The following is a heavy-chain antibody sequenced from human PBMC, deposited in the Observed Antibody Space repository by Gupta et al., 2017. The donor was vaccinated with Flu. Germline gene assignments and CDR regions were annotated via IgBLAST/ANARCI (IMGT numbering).Heavy chain of an antibody. Sequence: QVQLQQWGAGLLKPSETLSLTCAVYGGSFSGYYWSWLRQPPGKGLEWIGEIKHSGSTNYNPSLKSRVTISVDTSKNQFSLKLSSVTAADTAVYYCARGSPHDYGDLHVKGGVGYYYGMDVWGQGTTVTVSS. CDR2: IKHSGST. CDR3: ARGSPHDYGDLHVKGGVGYYYGMDV. V-gene: IGHV4-34*01. D-gene: IGHD4-17*01. J-gene: IGHJ6*02. CDR1: GGSFSGYY.